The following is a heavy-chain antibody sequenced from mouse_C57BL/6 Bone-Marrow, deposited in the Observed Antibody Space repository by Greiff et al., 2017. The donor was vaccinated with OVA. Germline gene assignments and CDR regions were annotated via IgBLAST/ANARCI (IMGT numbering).Heavy chain of an antibody. J-gene: IGHJ1*03. V-gene: IGHV3-5*01. CDR2: IYYSGTI. D-gene: IGHD1-1*01. Sequence: EVKLVESGPGLVKPSQTVFLTCTVTGISITTGNYRWSWIRQFPGNKLEWIGYIYYSGTITYNPSLTSRTTITRDTPKNQFFLEMKSLTAEDTETDDGARGSSLDWYFDGWGKGTTVTVSS. CDR1: GISITTGNYR. CDR3: ARGSSLDWYFDG.